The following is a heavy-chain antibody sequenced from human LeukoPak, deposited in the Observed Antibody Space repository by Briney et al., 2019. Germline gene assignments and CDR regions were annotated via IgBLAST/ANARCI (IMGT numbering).Heavy chain of an antibody. CDR1: GGSFSGYY. CDR3: ARVQVLKGYYDFWSGYYTHFDY. J-gene: IGHJ4*02. D-gene: IGHD3-3*01. V-gene: IGHV4-34*01. Sequence: PSETLSLTCAVYGGSFSGYYWSWIRQPPGKGLEWIGEINHSGSTNYNPSLKSRDTISVDTSKNQFSLKLSSVTAADTAVYYCARVQVLKGYYDFWSGYYTHFDYWGQGTLVTVSS. CDR2: INHSGST.